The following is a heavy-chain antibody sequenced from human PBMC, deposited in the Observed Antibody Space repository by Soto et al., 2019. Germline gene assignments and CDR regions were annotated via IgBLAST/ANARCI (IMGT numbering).Heavy chain of an antibody. CDR3: ITAPLR. CDR2: IRSQGDGGTA. V-gene: IGHV3-15*01. CDR1: GLPFSNGG. Sequence: QLVESGGGFVKLGWSLRLTCPASGLPFSNGGMTWVRQAPGKGLERVGLIRSQGDGGTADYAAPVRGRFTISRDDSQNLVFLHMDNLQPEDTAVYYCITAPLRWGQGTLVTVSS. J-gene: IGHJ4*02.